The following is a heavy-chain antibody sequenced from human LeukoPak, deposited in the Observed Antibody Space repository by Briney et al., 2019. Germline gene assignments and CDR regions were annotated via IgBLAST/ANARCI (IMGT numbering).Heavy chain of an antibody. D-gene: IGHD3-10*01. CDR2: INPNSGGT. V-gene: IGHV1-2*02. CDR3: ARAGGLKLSYYYYGMDV. J-gene: IGHJ6*02. Sequence: ASVQVSCKASGYTFTGYYMHWVRQAPGQGLEWMGWINPNSGGTNYAQKFQGRVTMTRDTSISTAYMELSRLRSDDTAVYYCARAGGLKLSYYYYGMDVWGQGTTVTVSS. CDR1: GYTFTGYY.